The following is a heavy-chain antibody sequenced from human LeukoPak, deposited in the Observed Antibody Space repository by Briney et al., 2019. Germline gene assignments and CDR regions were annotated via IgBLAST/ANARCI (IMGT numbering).Heavy chain of an antibody. D-gene: IGHD3-22*01. CDR3: AREPYFDSTGYYFDY. CDR2: IYYSGST. Sequence: PSETLSLTCTVSGGSISSYYWSWIRQPPGKGLEWIGYIYYSGSTNYNPSLKSRVTISVDKSKNQFSLKLSSVTAADTAVYYCAREPYFDSTGYYFDYWGQGTLVTISS. CDR1: GGSISSYY. J-gene: IGHJ4*02. V-gene: IGHV4-59*12.